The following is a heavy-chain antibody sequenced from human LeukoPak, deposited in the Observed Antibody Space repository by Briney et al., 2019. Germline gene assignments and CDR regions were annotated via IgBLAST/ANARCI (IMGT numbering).Heavy chain of an antibody. J-gene: IGHJ6*03. D-gene: IGHD6-19*01. Sequence: GGSLRLSCAASGFTFSGYWMSWVRQAPGKGLEWVANIKQDGSEKYYVDSVKGRFTISRDNAKNSLYLQMNSLRAEDTAVYYCARVIGPGIAVAGTGIFYYYYYMDVWGKGTTVTVSS. CDR3: ARVIGPGIAVAGTGIFYYYYYMDV. V-gene: IGHV3-7*01. CDR2: IKQDGSEK. CDR1: GFTFSGYW.